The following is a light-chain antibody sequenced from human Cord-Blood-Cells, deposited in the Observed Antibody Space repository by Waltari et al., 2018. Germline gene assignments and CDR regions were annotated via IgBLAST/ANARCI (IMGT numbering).Light chain of an antibody. Sequence: EIVLTQSPATLSLSPGERATHSCRASQSVSSYLAWYQQKPGQAPRLLIYDASNRATGIPARFSGSGSGTDFTLTISSLEPEDFAVYYCQQRSNWPPGYTFGQGTKLEIK. CDR2: DAS. CDR1: QSVSSY. J-gene: IGKJ2*01. CDR3: QQRSNWPPGYT. V-gene: IGKV3-11*01.